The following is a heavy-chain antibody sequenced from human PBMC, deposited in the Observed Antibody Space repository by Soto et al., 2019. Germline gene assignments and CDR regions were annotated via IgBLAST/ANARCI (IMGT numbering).Heavy chain of an antibody. Sequence: SETLSLTCTVSGGSISSAAYSWSWIRQSPDKGLEWIGHIYDGGTTYSSPSLKGRVTISADTSETQFSLKLNSVSAADTAVYYCARGPSGDKVDYWGQGIQVTVSS. V-gene: IGHV4-30-4*01. CDR2: IYDGGTT. D-gene: IGHD7-27*01. CDR1: GGSISSAAYS. CDR3: ARGPSGDKVDY. J-gene: IGHJ4*02.